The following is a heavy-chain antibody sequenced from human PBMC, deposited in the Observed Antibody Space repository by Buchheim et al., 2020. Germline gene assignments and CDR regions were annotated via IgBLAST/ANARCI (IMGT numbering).Heavy chain of an antibody. CDR3: AKDDYYDSSCYYPSFDY. Sequence: QVQLVESGGDVVQPGRSLRLSCAASGFTFSSYGMHWVRQAPGKGLEWVAVISYDGSNKYYADSVKGRFTISRDNSKNTLYLQMNSLRAEDTAVYYCAKDDYYDSSCYYPSFDYWGQGTL. J-gene: IGHJ4*02. CDR2: ISYDGSNK. CDR1: GFTFSSYG. V-gene: IGHV3-30*18. D-gene: IGHD3-22*01.